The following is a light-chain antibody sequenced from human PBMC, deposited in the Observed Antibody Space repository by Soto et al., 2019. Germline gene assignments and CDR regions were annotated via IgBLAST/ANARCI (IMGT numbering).Light chain of an antibody. J-gene: IGKJ5*01. CDR1: QSVSSSY. CDR3: QQYGSSPIT. V-gene: IGKV3-20*01. CDR2: GAS. Sequence: EIVLPQSPATLSLSPGERATLSCRASQSVSSSYLAWYQQKPGQAPRLLFYGASSRATGIPDRFSGSGSGTDFTLTISRLEPVDFAVYYCQQYGSSPITFGQGTRLEIK.